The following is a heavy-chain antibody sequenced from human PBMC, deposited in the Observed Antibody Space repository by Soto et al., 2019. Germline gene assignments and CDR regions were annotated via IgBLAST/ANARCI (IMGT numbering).Heavy chain of an antibody. J-gene: IGHJ5*02. Sequence: GESLKISCAASGFTFSSYGMHWVRQAPGKGLEWVAVIWYDGSNKYYADSVKGRFTISRDNSKNTLYLQMNSLRAEDTAVYYCARVSEEGVPAAIPWFHPWGQGTLVTVSS. D-gene: IGHD2-2*02. CDR2: IWYDGSNK. CDR3: ARVSEEGVPAAIPWFHP. CDR1: GFTFSSYG. V-gene: IGHV3-33*01.